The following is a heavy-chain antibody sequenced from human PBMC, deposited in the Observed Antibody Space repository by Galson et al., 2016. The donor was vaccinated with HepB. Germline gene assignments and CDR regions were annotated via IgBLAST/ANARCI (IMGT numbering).Heavy chain of an antibody. CDR3: ASWAGEGVSHNFWSGPFDY. CDR2: INPSVPAT. Sequence: SVKVSCKASRYDLSNHYIHWVRQAPGQGLEWMGIINPSVPATRYAQKFQGRVSMTGDASTSTVYMDLSSLKSEDTAVYYCASWAGEGVSHNFWSGPFDYWGQGTLATVSS. V-gene: IGHV1-46*01. J-gene: IGHJ4*02. D-gene: IGHD3-3*01. CDR1: RYDLSNHY.